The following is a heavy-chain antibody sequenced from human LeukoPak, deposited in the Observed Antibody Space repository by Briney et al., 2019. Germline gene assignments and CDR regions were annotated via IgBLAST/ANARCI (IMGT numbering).Heavy chain of an antibody. CDR3: ASYYDILTGYYKGDAFDI. CDR1: GYTFTGYY. Sequence: GASVKVSCKASGYTFTGYYMHWVRQAPGQGLEWMGWINPNSGGTNYAQKFQGRVTMSRDTSINTAYMELSRLRSDDTAVYYCASYYDILTGYYKGDAFDIWGQGTMVTVSS. V-gene: IGHV1-2*02. D-gene: IGHD3-9*01. CDR2: INPNSGGT. J-gene: IGHJ3*02.